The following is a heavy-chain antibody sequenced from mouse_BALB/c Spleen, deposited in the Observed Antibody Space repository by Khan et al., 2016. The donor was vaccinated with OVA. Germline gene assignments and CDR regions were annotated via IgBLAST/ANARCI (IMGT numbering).Heavy chain of an antibody. J-gene: IGHJ1*01. CDR3: ARQYYGSILYWYFDV. CDR2: IFPGDGST. CDR1: GYTFTSYD. V-gene: IGHV1S56*01. Sequence: QVQLQQSGAELVKPGASVKLSCKASGYTFTSYDINWVRQRPEQGLEWIGWIFPGDGSTKYNEKFKGKATLTSDKSSSTAYMQLSRLTSEDSAVYCCARQYYGSILYWYFDVWGAGTTVTVSS. D-gene: IGHD1-1*01.